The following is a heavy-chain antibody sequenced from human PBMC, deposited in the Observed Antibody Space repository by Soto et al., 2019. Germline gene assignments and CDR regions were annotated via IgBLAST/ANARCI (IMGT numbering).Heavy chain of an antibody. CDR2: MYGGGGT. D-gene: IGHD5-12*01. V-gene: IGHV3-53*04. CDR3: ARDQDGYGSFDY. CDR1: GISVSHTY. J-gene: IGHJ4*02. Sequence: EVQLVESGGGLVQPGGSLRLSCVASGISVSHTYMTWVRQAPGRGLEWVSVMYGGGGTYYADSVKGRFTISRHNFKNTLYLEMNGLRAADTAIYYCARDQDGYGSFDYWGQGTLVTVSS.